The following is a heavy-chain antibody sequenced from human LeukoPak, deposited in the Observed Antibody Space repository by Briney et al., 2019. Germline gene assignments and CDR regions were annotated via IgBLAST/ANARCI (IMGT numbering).Heavy chain of an antibody. D-gene: IGHD1-26*01. V-gene: IGHV3-66*01. Sequence: SPACAVARFSVSSSFMNWVRPVPGKGMEWVSVIYSGGNTYYADSVKGRFTISRDNSKNTLYLQMNSLRAEDTAVYYCARADVGATDCWGQGTLVTVSS. CDR2: IYSGGNT. CDR3: ARADVGATDC. CDR1: RFSVSSSF. J-gene: IGHJ4*02.